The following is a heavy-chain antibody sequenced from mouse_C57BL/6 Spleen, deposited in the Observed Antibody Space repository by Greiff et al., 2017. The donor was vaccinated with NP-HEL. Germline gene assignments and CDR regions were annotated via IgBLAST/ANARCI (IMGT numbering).Heavy chain of an antibody. CDR2: IYPRSGNT. J-gene: IGHJ4*01. CDR3: ARIGSTVDAMDY. D-gene: IGHD1-1*01. CDR1: GYTFTSYG. Sequence: QVQLQQSGAELARPGASVKLSCKASGYTFTSYGISWVKQRTGQGLEWIGEIYPRSGNTYYNEKFKGKATLTADKSSSTAYMELRSLTSEDSAVYFCARIGSTVDAMDYWGQGTSVTVSS. V-gene: IGHV1-81*01.